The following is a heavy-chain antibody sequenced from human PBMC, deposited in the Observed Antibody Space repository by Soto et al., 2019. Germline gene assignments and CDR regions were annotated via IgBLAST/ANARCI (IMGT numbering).Heavy chain of an antibody. J-gene: IGHJ4*02. CDR2: IYYSGST. V-gene: IGHV4-59*01. Sequence: SETLSLTCTVSGGSISSYYWSWIRQPPGKGLEWIGYIYYSGSTNYNPSLKSRVTISVDTSKNQFSLKLSSVTAADTAVYYCARGITMVRGVITPMYYFDYWGQGTLVTVS. CDR3: ARGITMVRGVITPMYYFDY. D-gene: IGHD3-10*01. CDR1: GGSISSYY.